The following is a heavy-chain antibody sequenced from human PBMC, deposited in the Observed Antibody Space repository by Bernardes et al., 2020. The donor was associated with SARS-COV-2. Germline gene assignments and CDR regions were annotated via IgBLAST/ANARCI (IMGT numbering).Heavy chain of an antibody. CDR2: ISSSSSHI. CDR1: GFSFSDYK. J-gene: IGHJ4*02. CDR3: ARGRPTVSDF. Sequence: GGSLRLSCAGSGFSFSDYKINWVRQAPGMGLEWISHISSSSSHIYYVDSVKGRFAISRDNAKNSVYLQMDSLRADDTAVYYCARGRPTVSDFWGQGTLVTVSS. V-gene: IGHV3-48*01. D-gene: IGHD4-4*01.